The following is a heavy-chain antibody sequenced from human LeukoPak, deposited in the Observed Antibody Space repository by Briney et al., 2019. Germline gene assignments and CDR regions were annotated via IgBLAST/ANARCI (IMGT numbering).Heavy chain of an antibody. D-gene: IGHD1-26*01. J-gene: IGHJ5*02. CDR2: INLGDSET. V-gene: IGHV5-51*01. Sequence: GESLKISCEASGHSFTNHWIGWVRQMPGKGLEWMGIINLGDSETQYSPSFQGQVTISLDKSISTAYLQWRSLRVSDTAMYYCARRPYSGSPNWFDPWGQGTLVTVSS. CDR3: ARRPYSGSPNWFDP. CDR1: GHSFTNHW.